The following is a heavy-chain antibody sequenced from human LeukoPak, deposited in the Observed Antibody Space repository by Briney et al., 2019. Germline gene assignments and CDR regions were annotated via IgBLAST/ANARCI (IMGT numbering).Heavy chain of an antibody. D-gene: IGHD4-17*01. Sequence: ASVKVSCKASGYTFTSYGISWVRQAPGQGLEWMGRIIPIFGTANYAQKFQGRVTITTDESTSTAYMELSSLRSEDTAVYYCARDRDGDYLFDYWGQGTLVTVSS. CDR2: IIPIFGTA. CDR1: GYTFTSYG. V-gene: IGHV1-69*05. CDR3: ARDRDGDYLFDY. J-gene: IGHJ4*02.